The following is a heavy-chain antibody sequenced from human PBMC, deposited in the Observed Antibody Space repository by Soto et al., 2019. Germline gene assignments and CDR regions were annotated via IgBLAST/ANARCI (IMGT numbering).Heavy chain of an antibody. Sequence: ASVKVSCKASGYTFTNYGVSWVRQAPGQGLEWMGWIGGYKGNTNYAQKLQGRVTFTTDTSTSTAYKEQRSLRSEDTSVYYCARDRGRDGYKLFNWFDPWGQGTLVTVSS. CDR3: ARDRGRDGYKLFNWFDP. CDR1: GYTFTNYG. V-gene: IGHV1-18*01. D-gene: IGHD5-12*01. CDR2: IGGYKGNT. J-gene: IGHJ5*02.